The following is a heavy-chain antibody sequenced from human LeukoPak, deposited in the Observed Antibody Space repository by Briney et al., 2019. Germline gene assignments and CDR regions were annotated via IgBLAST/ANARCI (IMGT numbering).Heavy chain of an antibody. Sequence: GGSLRLSCAASGFTFSNYGMHWVRQAPGKGLEWVAFIRFDGTNKYFADSVKGRFTISRDNSKNTLYLQMNSLRTEDTAVYYCAKDRVADFGDYYSYYYMDVWGKGATVTISS. CDR1: GFTFSNYG. CDR2: IRFDGTNK. D-gene: IGHD4-17*01. V-gene: IGHV3-30*02. J-gene: IGHJ6*03. CDR3: AKDRVADFGDYYSYYYMDV.